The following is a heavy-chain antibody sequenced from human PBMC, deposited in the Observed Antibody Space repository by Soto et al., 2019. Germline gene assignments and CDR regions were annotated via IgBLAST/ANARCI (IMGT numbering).Heavy chain of an antibody. V-gene: IGHV4-59*08. Sequence: SETLSLTCTVSGGSISSYYWSRIRQPPGKGLEWIGYIYYSGSTNYNPSLKSRVTISVDTSKNQFSLKLSSVTAADTAVYYCARRRLFSTLMGYYYYYMDVWGKGTTVTVSS. CDR1: GGSISSYY. J-gene: IGHJ6*03. CDR2: IYYSGST. D-gene: IGHD3-22*01. CDR3: ARRRLFSTLMGYYYYYMDV.